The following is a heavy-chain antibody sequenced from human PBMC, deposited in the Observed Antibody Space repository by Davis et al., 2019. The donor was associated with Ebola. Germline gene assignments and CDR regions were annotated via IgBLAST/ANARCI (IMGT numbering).Heavy chain of an antibody. CDR3: ARASISDWLNWFDP. CDR2: ISGSGGST. V-gene: IGHV3-23*01. J-gene: IGHJ5*02. D-gene: IGHD2-21*01. CDR1: GFTFSSYA. Sequence: PGGSLRLSCAASGFTFSSYARSWVRQAPGKGLEWVSAISGSGGSTYYADSVKGRFTISRDNANNTLYLHMNSLRVEDTAVYYCARASISDWLNWFDPWGQGILVSVSS.